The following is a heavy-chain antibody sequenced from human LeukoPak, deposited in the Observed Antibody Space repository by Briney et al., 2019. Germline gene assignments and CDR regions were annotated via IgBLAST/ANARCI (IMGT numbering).Heavy chain of an antibody. V-gene: IGHV3-23*01. CDR2: IGGSGAST. J-gene: IGHJ4*02. CDR3: ASQDIVVVPAAFDY. Sequence: GGSLRLSCAASGFTFSNYAMSWVRQAPGKGLEWVSAIGGSGASTYYADSVKGRFTISRDNSKNTLYLQMNSLRAEDTAVYYCASQDIVVVPAAFDYWGQGTLVTVSS. D-gene: IGHD2-2*01. CDR1: GFTFSNYA.